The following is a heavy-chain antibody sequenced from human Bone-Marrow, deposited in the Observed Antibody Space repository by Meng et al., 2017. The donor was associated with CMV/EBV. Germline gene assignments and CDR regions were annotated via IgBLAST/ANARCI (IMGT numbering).Heavy chain of an antibody. V-gene: IGHV3-33*06. CDR1: GFTFSSYG. Sequence: GGSLRLSCAASGFTFSSYGMHWVRQAPGKGLDWVAVIYSDGGKKYYGDSLKGRFTISRDNSKNTLYLEMNSLRAEDTAVYYCAKDEGVGSSFWFDNWGQGTLVPVSS. CDR2: IYSDGGKK. D-gene: IGHD6-13*01. J-gene: IGHJ4*02. CDR3: AKDEGVGSSFWFDN.